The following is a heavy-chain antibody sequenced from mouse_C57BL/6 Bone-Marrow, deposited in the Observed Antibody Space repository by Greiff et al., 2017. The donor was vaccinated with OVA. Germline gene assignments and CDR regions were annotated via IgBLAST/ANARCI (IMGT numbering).Heavy chain of an antibody. CDR2: ISDGGSYT. Sequence: EVHLVESGGGLVKPGGSLKLSCAASGFTFSSYAMSWVRQTPEKRLEWVATISDGGSYTYYPDNVKGRFTISRDNAKNNLYLQMSHLKSEETAMDYCGRVRQLRLYFDYWGEGTTLTVTA. CDR3: GRVRQLRLYFDY. D-gene: IGHD3-2*02. CDR1: GFTFSSYA. J-gene: IGHJ2*01. V-gene: IGHV5-4*01.